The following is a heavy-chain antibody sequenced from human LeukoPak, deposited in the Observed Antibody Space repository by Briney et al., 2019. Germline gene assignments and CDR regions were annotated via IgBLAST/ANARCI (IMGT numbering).Heavy chain of an antibody. J-gene: IGHJ6*03. V-gene: IGHV4-4*02. Sequence: SGTLSLTCAVSGGSISSSNWWSWVRQPPGKGLEWIGEIYHSGSTNYNLSFKSRVTISVDKSKNQFSLKVSSVTAADTAVYYCASTVGGSNPYFHYMDVWGKGTTVIVSS. D-gene: IGHD1-26*01. CDR1: GGSISSSNW. CDR2: IYHSGST. CDR3: ASTVGGSNPYFHYMDV.